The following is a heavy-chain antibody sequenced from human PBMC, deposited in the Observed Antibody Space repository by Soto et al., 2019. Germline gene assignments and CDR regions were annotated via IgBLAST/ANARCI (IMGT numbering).Heavy chain of an antibody. J-gene: IGHJ3*02. CDR2: MNPATGAA. CDR3: ARGGGVGVAGSAAFDM. V-gene: IGHV1-2*02. D-gene: IGHD3-3*01. CDR1: GYPVTAYY. Sequence: QLHLVQSGAVVKKPGASVTVSCSASGYPVTAYYMHWVRQAPGRGLEWMGGMNPATGAAKYTQTFQGRVTMTGDTPTGTAFMDLSGLTSRGTAVFYCARGGGVGVAGSAAFDMWGQGTLVTVSS.